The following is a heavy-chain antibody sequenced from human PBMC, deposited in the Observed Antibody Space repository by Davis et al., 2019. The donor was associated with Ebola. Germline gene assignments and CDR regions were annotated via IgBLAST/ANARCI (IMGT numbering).Heavy chain of an antibody. J-gene: IGHJ6*02. CDR3: ARERIQLWLDGMDV. D-gene: IGHD5-18*01. V-gene: IGHV1-18*01. CDR2: ISAYNGNT. CDR1: GYTFTSYG. Sequence: ASVKVSCKASGYTFTSYGISWVRQAPGQGLEWMGWISAYNGNTNYAQKLQGRVTMTTDTSTSTAYMELRSLRSDDTAVYYCARERIQLWLDGMDVWGQGTTVTVSS.